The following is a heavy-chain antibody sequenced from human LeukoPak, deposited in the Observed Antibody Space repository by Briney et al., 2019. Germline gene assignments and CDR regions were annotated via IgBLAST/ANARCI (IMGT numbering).Heavy chain of an antibody. CDR1: GFTFSSYW. CDR2: INSDGSST. CDR3: ARALFAGAFYGMDV. V-gene: IGHV3-74*01. J-gene: IGHJ6*02. D-gene: IGHD3-10*01. Sequence: GGSLRLSCAASGFTFSSYWMHWVRQAPGKGLVWVSRINSDGSSTRYADSVKGRFTISRDNSKNTLYLQMNSLRAEDTAVYYCARALFAGAFYGMDVWGQGTTVTVSS.